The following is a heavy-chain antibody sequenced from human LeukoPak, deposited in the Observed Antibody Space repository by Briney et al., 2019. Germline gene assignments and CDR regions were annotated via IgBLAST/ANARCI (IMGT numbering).Heavy chain of an antibody. CDR1: GGSISSGSYY. CDR3: ARGYGLRGSNYYYYMDV. Sequence: SETLSLTCTVSGGSISSGSYYWSWIRQPAGKGLEWIGRIYTSGSTNYNPSLKSRVTISVDTSKNQFSLKLSSVTAADTAVYYCARGYGLRGSNYYYYMDVWGKGTTVTVSS. D-gene: IGHD5-12*01. CDR2: IYTSGST. J-gene: IGHJ6*03. V-gene: IGHV4-61*02.